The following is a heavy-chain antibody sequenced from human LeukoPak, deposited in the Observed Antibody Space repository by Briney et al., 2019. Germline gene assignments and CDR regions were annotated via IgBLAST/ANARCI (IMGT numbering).Heavy chain of an antibody. CDR1: GGSFSGYY. V-gene: IGHV4-34*01. J-gene: IGHJ6*03. CDR2: IDHSGSS. Sequence: SETLSLTCAVYGGSFSGYYWNWIRQPPGKGLEWIGEIDHSGSSNYMPSLKSRVTISMDTSKNQFSLRLSSVTDADTAVYYCTRCNNYYYMDVWRNGTTVTV. D-gene: IGHD1/OR15-1a*01. CDR3: TRCNNYYYMDV.